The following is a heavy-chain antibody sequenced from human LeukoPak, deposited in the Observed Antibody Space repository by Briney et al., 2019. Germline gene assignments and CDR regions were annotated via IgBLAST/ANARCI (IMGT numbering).Heavy chain of an antibody. Sequence: GSSVKVSCNASGGTFSSYAISWVRQAPGQGLEWLGGIIPIFGTANYAQKFQGRVTITADESTSTAYMELSSLRSEDTAVYYCAIYGSGSYLRSDYYFDYWGQGTLVTVSS. V-gene: IGHV1-69*01. D-gene: IGHD3-10*01. CDR2: IIPIFGTA. CDR1: GGTFSSYA. J-gene: IGHJ4*02. CDR3: AIYGSGSYLRSDYYFDY.